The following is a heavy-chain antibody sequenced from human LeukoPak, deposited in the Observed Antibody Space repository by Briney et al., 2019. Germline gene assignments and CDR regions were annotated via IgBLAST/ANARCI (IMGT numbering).Heavy chain of an antibody. CDR2: ISSSGTSI. D-gene: IGHD5-12*01. CDR3: ARSTGGYDGLFDY. Sequence: PGGSLRLSCAASGFTFSSYYMNWVRQAPGKGLEWVSLISSSGTSIYYTDSVKGRFTISRDNAQNSLYLQMNSLRAEDTAEYYCARSTGGYDGLFDYWGQGTLVTVSS. V-gene: IGHV3-48*01. CDR1: GFTFSSYY. J-gene: IGHJ4*02.